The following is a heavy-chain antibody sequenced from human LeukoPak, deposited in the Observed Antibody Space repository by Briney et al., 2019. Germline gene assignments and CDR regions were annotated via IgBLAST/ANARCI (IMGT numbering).Heavy chain of an antibody. J-gene: IGHJ3*02. V-gene: IGHV4-59*01. CDR3: ARDRGWPDDAFNI. D-gene: IGHD6-19*01. CDR2: IYYSGST. Sequence: SETLSLTCTVSGDSISNYYWSWVRQPPGKRLEWIGDIYYSGSTAYNPSLKSRVTISVDTSKNQFSLTLTSVTAADTAVYYCARDRGWPDDAFNIWGQGTMVTVSS. CDR1: GDSISNYY.